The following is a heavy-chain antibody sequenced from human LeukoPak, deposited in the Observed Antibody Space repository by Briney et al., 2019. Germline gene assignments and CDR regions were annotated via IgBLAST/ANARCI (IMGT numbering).Heavy chain of an antibody. D-gene: IGHD2-15*01. J-gene: IGHJ5*02. CDR2: INAGNGNT. CDR3: ARDSGTAPQGSWFDP. CDR1: GYTFTSYA. V-gene: IGHV1-3*01. Sequence: ASVKVSCKASGYTFTSYAMHWVRQAPGQRLEWMGWINAGNGNTKYSQKFQGRVTITRDTSASTAYMELSSLRSEDTAVYYCARDSGTAPQGSWFDPWGQGTLVTVSS.